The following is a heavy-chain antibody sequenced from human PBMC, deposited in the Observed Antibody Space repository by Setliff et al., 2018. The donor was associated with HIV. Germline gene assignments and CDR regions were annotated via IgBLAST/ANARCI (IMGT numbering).Heavy chain of an antibody. D-gene: IGHD2-8*02. J-gene: IGHJ6*03. Sequence: SETLSLTCTVSIGSISSHYWSWIRQPPGKGLEWIGHIYYSGITNYNPSLKSRVTISVDTSKNQCSLKLRSVTAADTGVYYCVRTASSSWWGVHYYYYIDLWGRGTTVTVS. CDR1: IGSISSHY. V-gene: IGHV4-59*08. CDR3: VRTASSSWWGVHYYYYIDL. CDR2: IYYSGIT.